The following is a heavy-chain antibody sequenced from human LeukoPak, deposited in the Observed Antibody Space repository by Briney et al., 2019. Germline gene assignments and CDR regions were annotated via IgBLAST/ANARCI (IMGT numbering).Heavy chain of an antibody. CDR2: IDYTGST. D-gene: IGHD1-1*01. V-gene: IGHV4-59*08. Sequence: SETLSLTCTVSGSSISSYYWSWIRPPPGKGLEWSGYIDYTGSTNYYTSLKSRVTIALDTSKNQFSLKLTSVTAADTAVYYCAKGVRIQLQLEDWGQITLVTVSS. J-gene: IGHJ4*01. CDR3: AKGVRIQLQLED. CDR1: GSSISSYY.